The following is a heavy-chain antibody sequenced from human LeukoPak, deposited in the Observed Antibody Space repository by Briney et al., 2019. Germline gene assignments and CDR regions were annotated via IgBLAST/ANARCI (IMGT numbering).Heavy chain of an antibody. CDR2: MNPNSGNT. CDR1: GYTFTRYD. V-gene: IGHV1-8*01. J-gene: IGHJ4*02. D-gene: IGHD2-15*01. Sequence: ASVKVSCKASGYTFTRYDVNWVRQATGQGLEWMGWMNPNSGNTGYAQKFQGRVTMTRNTSISTAYMELSSLRSEDTAVYYCARGYCSGGSCYLYYFDYWGQGTLVTVSS. CDR3: ARGYCSGGSCYLYYFDY.